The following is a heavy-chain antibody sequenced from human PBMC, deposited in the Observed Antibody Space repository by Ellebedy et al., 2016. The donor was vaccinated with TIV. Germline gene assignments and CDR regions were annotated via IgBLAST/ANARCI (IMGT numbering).Heavy chain of an antibody. CDR3: ARERRFCGNECFLYYYYGMDV. D-gene: IGHD2-21*01. CDR1: GFSFSNAW. CDR2: IYTDERT. J-gene: IGHJ6*02. V-gene: IGHV3-66*01. Sequence: GESLKISCAASGFSFSNAWMNWVRQAPGKGPEWVSGIYTDERTSYADSVKGRFTISRDNSKNTLYLQMNNLRTEDTAVYYCARERRFCGNECFLYYYYGMDVWGQGTTVTVSS.